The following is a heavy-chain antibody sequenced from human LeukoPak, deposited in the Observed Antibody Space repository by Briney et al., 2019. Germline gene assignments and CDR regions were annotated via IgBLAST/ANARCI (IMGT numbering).Heavy chain of an antibody. CDR2: TYYRSKWYN. CDR1: GDSVSSNSAA. V-gene: IGHV6-1*01. CDR3: ARVGYCSGGSCYSFDY. Sequence: SQTLSLTCAISGDSVSSNSAAWNWIRQSPSRGLEWLGRTYYRSKWYNDYAVSVKSRITINPDTSKNQFSLQLNSVTPEDTAVYYCARVGYCSGGSCYSFDYWGQGTLVTVSS. J-gene: IGHJ4*02. D-gene: IGHD2-15*01.